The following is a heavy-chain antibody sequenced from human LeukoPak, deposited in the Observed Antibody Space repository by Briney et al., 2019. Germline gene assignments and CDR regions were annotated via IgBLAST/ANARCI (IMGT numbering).Heavy chain of an antibody. D-gene: IGHD3-10*01. CDR2: IYYSGST. CDR3: ARGTDRPYYYFDY. J-gene: IGHJ4*02. CDR1: GGSISSYY. Sequence: NPSETLSLTCTVSGGSISSYYWSWIRQPPGKGLEWIGYIYYSGSTNYNPSLKSRVTISVDTSKNQFSLKLSSVTAADTAVYYCARGTDRPYYYFDYWGQGTLVTVSS. V-gene: IGHV4-59*01.